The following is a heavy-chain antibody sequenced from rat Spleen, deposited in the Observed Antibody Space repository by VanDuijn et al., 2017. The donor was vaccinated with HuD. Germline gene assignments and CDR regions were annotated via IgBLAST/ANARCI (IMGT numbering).Heavy chain of an antibody. D-gene: IGHD1-6*01. J-gene: IGHJ4*01. CDR3: ARHMYTTDYLYYVMDA. Sequence: EVQLVESGGGLVQPGRSLKLSCAASGFTFSNYDMAWVRQAPTKGLEWIASISTGGGNTYYRDSVKGRFTISRDNAKNTQYLQMDSLRSEDTATYYCARHMYTTDYLYYVMDAWGQGASVTVSS. V-gene: IGHV5S13*01. CDR2: ISTGGGNT. CDR1: GFTFSNYD.